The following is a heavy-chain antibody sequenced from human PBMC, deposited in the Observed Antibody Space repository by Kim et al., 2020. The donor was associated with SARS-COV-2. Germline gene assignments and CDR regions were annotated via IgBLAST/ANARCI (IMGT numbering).Heavy chain of an antibody. Sequence: SETLSLTCAVYGGSFSGYYWSWIRQPPGKGLEWIGEINHSGSTNYNPSLKSRVTISVDTSKNQFSLKLSSVTAADTAVYYCARGDIVVVMGSRGYYYYMDVWGKGTTVTVSS. J-gene: IGHJ6*03. CDR2: INHSGST. CDR3: ARGDIVVVMGSRGYYYYMDV. CDR1: GGSFSGYY. D-gene: IGHD2-2*01. V-gene: IGHV4-34*01.